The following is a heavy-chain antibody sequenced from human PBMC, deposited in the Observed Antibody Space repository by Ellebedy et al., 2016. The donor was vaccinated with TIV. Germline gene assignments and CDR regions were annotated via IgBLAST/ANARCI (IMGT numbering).Heavy chain of an antibody. Sequence: ASVKVSCKASGYTFTSYFLYWVRQAPGQGLEWMGIINPTSGNSNFAQKFQGRVTVTRGTSTSTVYMELSSLRSEDTAVYYCARGDNYFYDSSGYYYSYWGQGTLVTVSS. D-gene: IGHD3-22*01. CDR1: GYTFTSYF. CDR3: ARGDNYFYDSSGYYYSY. J-gene: IGHJ4*02. CDR2: INPTSGNS. V-gene: IGHV1-46*01.